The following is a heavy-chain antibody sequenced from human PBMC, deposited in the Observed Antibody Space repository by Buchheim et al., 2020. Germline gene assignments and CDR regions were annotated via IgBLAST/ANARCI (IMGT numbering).Heavy chain of an antibody. CDR1: GFTFSTYS. CDR3: ARVPYGDYGLFAY. D-gene: IGHD4-17*01. V-gene: IGHV3-48*01. CDR2: ISSASEAI. Sequence: EVQLVESGGGLVQPGGSLRLSCAASGFTFSTYSMNWVRQAPGKGLEWVSYISSASEAIYYADPVKGRFTISRDNAKDSLYLQMNSLRGEDTAVYYCARVPYGDYGLFAYWGQGTL. J-gene: IGHJ4*02.